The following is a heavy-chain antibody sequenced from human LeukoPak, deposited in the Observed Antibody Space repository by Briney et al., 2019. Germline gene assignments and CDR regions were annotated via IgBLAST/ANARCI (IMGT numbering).Heavy chain of an antibody. CDR3: ARDGHLATLDY. CDR2: ISAYNGNT. V-gene: IGHV1-18*04. Sequence: ASVKVSCKASGYTFTSYYMHWVRQAPGQGLEWMGWISAYNGNTNYAQKLQGRVTMTTDTSTSTAYMELRSLRSDDTAVYYCARDGHLATLDYWGQGTLVTVSS. CDR1: GYTFTSYY. D-gene: IGHD2-15*01. J-gene: IGHJ4*02.